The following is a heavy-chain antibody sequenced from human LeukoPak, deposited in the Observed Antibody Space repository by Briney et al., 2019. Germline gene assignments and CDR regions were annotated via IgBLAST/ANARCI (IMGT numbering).Heavy chain of an antibody. J-gene: IGHJ4*02. CDR1: GFTFSTYA. Sequence: GGSLRLSCSVSGFTFSTYAMHWVRQAPGKGLEWVAVISYDGSNKYYADSVKGRFTISRDNSKNTLYLQMNSLRAEDTAVYYCARDHIAAASDYWGQGTLVTVSS. V-gene: IGHV3-30*04. CDR2: ISYDGSNK. CDR3: ARDHIAAASDY. D-gene: IGHD6-13*01.